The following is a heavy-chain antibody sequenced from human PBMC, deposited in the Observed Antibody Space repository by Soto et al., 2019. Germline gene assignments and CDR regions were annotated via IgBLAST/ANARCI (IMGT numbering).Heavy chain of an antibody. CDR3: AKGAQYIVVVPAAKLNYYYYGMDV. J-gene: IGHJ6*02. CDR2: ISGSGGST. Sequence: GGSLRLSCAASGFTFSSYAMSWVRQAPGKGLEWVSAISGSGGSTYYADSVKGRFTISRDNSKNTLYLQMNSLRAEDTAVYYCAKGAQYIVVVPAAKLNYYYYGMDVWGQGTTVTVS. CDR1: GFTFSSYA. V-gene: IGHV3-23*01. D-gene: IGHD2-2*01.